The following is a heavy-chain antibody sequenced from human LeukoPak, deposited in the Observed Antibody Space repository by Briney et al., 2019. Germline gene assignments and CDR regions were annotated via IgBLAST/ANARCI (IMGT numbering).Heavy chain of an antibody. V-gene: IGHV5-51*01. D-gene: IGHD1-26*01. CDR2: IYPGDSDT. J-gene: IGHJ4*02. Sequence: GESRHSSCKGSGYSFTSYLIGWVRQMPGKGLEWMGIIYPGDSDTRYSPSFQGQVTISADKSISTVYLQWSSLKASDTAMYYCARPIRIVGATLRDYWGEVRSVTVSS. CDR1: GYSFTSYL. CDR3: ARPIRIVGATLRDY.